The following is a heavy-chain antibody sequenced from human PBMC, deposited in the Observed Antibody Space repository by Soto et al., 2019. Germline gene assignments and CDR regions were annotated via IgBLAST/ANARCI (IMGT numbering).Heavy chain of an antibody. J-gene: IGHJ4*03. V-gene: IGHV3-23*01. D-gene: IGHD6-13*01. CDR1: AFTFSSYA. CDR2: ISGSGGGT. CDR3: AKDFLYSNSYYPFEH. Sequence: GGSLRLSCAASAFTFSSYAMSWVRQAPGKGLEWVSAISGSGGGTYYADSVKGRFTISRDNSKNTLYLQMNSLRGEDTAVYYYAKDFLYSNSYYPFEHWGPGSLVTVSS.